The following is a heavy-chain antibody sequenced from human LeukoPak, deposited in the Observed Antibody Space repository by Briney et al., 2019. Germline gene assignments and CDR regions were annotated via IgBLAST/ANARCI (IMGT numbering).Heavy chain of an antibody. Sequence: GGSLRLSCAASGFTVSRNYMSGLRQATGKGLEWVSDIYSVGSTYYAESFEGRFTSSIDNSKNKLYLQMNSLRAEDTAVYYCARDRHGGDRYSVDPWGQGTLVTVSS. CDR3: ARDRHGGDRYSVDP. D-gene: IGHD5-12*01. CDR1: GFTVSRNY. CDR2: IYSVGST. J-gene: IGHJ5*02. V-gene: IGHV3-53*01.